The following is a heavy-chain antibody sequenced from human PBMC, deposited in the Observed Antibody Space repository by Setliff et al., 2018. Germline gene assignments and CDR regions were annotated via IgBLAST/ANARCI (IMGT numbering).Heavy chain of an antibody. V-gene: IGHV3-48*02. Sequence: PGGSLRLSCAASGFTFSGYYMQWVRQAPGKGLEWVSYISSSGTVSFYADSVKGRFTLSRDNAKDSVFLQMDSLRDDDTAVYYCARRSWLGEFSFDYWGQGLLVTVSS. CDR1: GFTFSGYY. CDR3: ARRSWLGEFSFDY. J-gene: IGHJ4*02. CDR2: ISSSGTVS. D-gene: IGHD3-10*01.